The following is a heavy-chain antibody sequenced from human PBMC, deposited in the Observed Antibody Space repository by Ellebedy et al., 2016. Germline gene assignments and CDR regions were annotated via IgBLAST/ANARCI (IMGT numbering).Heavy chain of an antibody. D-gene: IGHD6-19*01. Sequence: SETLSLXCTVSGGSISSYYWSWIRQPPGKGLEWIGYIYYSGSTNYNPSLKSRVTISVDTSKNQFSLKLSSVTAADTAVYYCARERLSSGWYHPANYYYYYYMDVWGKGTTVTVSS. V-gene: IGHV4-59*01. CDR3: ARERLSSGWYHPANYYYYYYMDV. CDR1: GGSISSYY. CDR2: IYYSGST. J-gene: IGHJ6*03.